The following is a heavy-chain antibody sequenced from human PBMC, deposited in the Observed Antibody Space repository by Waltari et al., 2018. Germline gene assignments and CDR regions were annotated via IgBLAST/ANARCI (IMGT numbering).Heavy chain of an antibody. CDR2: IRYDGSNK. J-gene: IGHJ4*02. V-gene: IGHV3-30*02. CDR3: AKGPRRYSSGWYDEFDY. CDR1: GFTFSSYG. Sequence: QVQLLESGGGVVQPGGYLRLSCSASGFTFSSYGSHWDRQAPGKGMEWVAFIRYDGSNKYYADSVKGRFTISRDNSKNTLYLQMNSLRAEDTAVYYCAKGPRRYSSGWYDEFDYWGQGTLVTVSS. D-gene: IGHD6-19*01.